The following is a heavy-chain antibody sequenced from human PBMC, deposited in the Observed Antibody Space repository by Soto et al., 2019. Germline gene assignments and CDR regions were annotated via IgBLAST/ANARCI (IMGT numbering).Heavy chain of an antibody. CDR3: ALSLGIIGSFYFDY. J-gene: IGHJ4*02. CDR1: GFTFSAYS. D-gene: IGHD1-20*01. Sequence: GGSLRLSCAASGFTFSAYSMNWVRQAPGKGLEWVSSISSSGFKYYADSMKGRFTVFRDDAENSLYLQMNTLRVEDTAVYYCALSLGIIGSFYFDYWGQGTLVTVSS. CDR2: ISSSGFK. V-gene: IGHV3-21*06.